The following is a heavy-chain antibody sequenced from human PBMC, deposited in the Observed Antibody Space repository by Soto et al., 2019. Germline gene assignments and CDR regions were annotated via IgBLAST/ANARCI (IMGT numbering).Heavy chain of an antibody. CDR1: GLTVSSNY. J-gene: IGHJ4*02. CDR2: IYSDTVT. D-gene: IGHD3-16*02. Sequence: VQLVESGGGLIQPGGSLRLSCAASGLTVSSNYMSWVRQAPGKGLEWVSVIYSDTVTYYADSVKGRFTISRDNSKNTLYLQMNSLRAEDTAMYYCAISGAGHYIVWGQGTLVTVSS. CDR3: AISGAGHYIV. V-gene: IGHV3-53*01.